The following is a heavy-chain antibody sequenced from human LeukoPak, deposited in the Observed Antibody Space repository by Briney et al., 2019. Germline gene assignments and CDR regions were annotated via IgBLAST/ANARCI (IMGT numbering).Heavy chain of an antibody. Sequence: PSETLSLTCTVSGGSISSSSYYWGWIRQPPGKGLEWIGSIYYSGSTYYNPSLKSRVTISVDTSKNQFSLKLSSVTAADTAVYYCARDDYSLDYYYYMDVWGEGTTVTVSS. CDR1: GGSISSSSYY. CDR3: ARDDYSLDYYYYMDV. CDR2: IYYSGST. V-gene: IGHV4-39*07. J-gene: IGHJ6*03. D-gene: IGHD4-11*01.